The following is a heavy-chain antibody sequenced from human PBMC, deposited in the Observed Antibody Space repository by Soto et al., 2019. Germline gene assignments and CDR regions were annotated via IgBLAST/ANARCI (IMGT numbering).Heavy chain of an antibody. CDR2: IYWDDDK. D-gene: IGHD5-12*01. CDR3: AHSFGGYDYFDY. CDR1: GFSLSTSGVG. J-gene: IGHJ4*02. Sequence: QITLKESGPTLVKPTQTLTLTCTFSGFSLSTSGVGVGWIRQPPGKALEWLALIYWDDDKRYSPSLKSRLTTTKHTPKNQVVLTMTNMDPVDTATYYCAHSFGGYDYFDYWGQGTLVTVSS. V-gene: IGHV2-5*02.